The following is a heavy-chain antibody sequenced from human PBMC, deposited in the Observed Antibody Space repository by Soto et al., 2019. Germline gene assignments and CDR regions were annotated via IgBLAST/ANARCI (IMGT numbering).Heavy chain of an antibody. Sequence: ASVKVSCKASGYTFMSYYMHWVRQAPGQGLEWMGIINPNSGGTNYAQKFQGWVTMTRDTSISTAYMELSRLRSDDTAVYYCARGLWFGESPYYFDYWGQGTLVTVSS. D-gene: IGHD3-10*01. CDR3: ARGLWFGESPYYFDY. V-gene: IGHV1-2*04. J-gene: IGHJ4*02. CDR2: INPNSGGT. CDR1: GYTFMSYY.